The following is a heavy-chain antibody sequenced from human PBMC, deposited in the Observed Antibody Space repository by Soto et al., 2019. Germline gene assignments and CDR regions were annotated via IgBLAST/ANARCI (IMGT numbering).Heavy chain of an antibody. D-gene: IGHD3-10*01. J-gene: IGHJ4*02. CDR2: ISAYNGNT. Sequence: QVQLVQSGAEVKKPGASVKVSCKASGYTFTSYGISWVRQAPGQGLEWMGWISAYNGNTNYAQKLQGRVTMTTDKSTSTAYRELRSLRSDDTAVYYCARIGGQEYGSGSYYNPSHPYFDYWGQGTLVTVSS. CDR1: GYTFTSYG. V-gene: IGHV1-18*01. CDR3: ARIGGQEYGSGSYYNPSHPYFDY.